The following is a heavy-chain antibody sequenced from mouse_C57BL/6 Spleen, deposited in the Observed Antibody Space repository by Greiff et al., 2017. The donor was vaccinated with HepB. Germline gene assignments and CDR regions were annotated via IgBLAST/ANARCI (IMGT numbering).Heavy chain of an antibody. J-gene: IGHJ2*01. V-gene: IGHV1-64*01. D-gene: IGHD1-1*01. Sequence: VQLQQPGAELVKPGASVKLSCKASGYTFTSYWMHWVKQSPGQGLEWIGMIHPNSGSTNYNEKFKSKATLTVDKSSSTAYMQLSSLTSEDSAVYYCARYSTVVGYFDYWGQGTTLTVSS. CDR1: GYTFTSYW. CDR2: IHPNSGST. CDR3: ARYSTVVGYFDY.